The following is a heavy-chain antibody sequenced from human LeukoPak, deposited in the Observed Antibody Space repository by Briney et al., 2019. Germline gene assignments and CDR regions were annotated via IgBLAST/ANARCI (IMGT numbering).Heavy chain of an antibody. CDR3: ARGRRSYYPLLYYFDY. D-gene: IGHD1-26*01. CDR2: MNPNSGNT. Sequence: ASVKVSCKASGYTFTSYDINWVRQATGQGLEWMGSMNPNSGNTGYAQKFQGRVTMTRNTTISTAYMELSSLRSEDTAVYYYARGRRSYYPLLYYFDYWGQGTLVTVSS. CDR1: GYTFTSYD. J-gene: IGHJ4*02. V-gene: IGHV1-8*01.